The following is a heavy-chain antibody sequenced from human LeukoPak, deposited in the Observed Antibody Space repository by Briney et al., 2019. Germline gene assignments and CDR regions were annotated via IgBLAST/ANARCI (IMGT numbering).Heavy chain of an antibody. Sequence: GRSLRLSCAASGFTFSSYAMSWVRQAPGKGLEWVSAISGSGGSTYYADSVKGRFTISRDNSKNTLYLQMNSLRAEDTAVYYCAKRPNYYDSSGSGYYFDYWGQGTLVTVSS. CDR2: ISGSGGST. CDR1: GFTFSSYA. CDR3: AKRPNYYDSSGSGYYFDY. D-gene: IGHD3-22*01. J-gene: IGHJ4*02. V-gene: IGHV3-23*01.